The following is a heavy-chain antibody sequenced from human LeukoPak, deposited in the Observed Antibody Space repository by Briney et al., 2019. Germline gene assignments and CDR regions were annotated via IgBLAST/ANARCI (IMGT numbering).Heavy chain of an antibody. CDR2: INHSGST. D-gene: IGHD6-6*01. CDR1: GGSFSGYY. J-gene: IGHJ6*02. Sequence: SETLSLTCAVYGGSFSGYYWSWIRQPPGKGLECIGEINHSGSTNYNPSLKSQVTISVDTSKNQFSLKLSSVTAADTAVYYCARGSSTFYYYYGMDVWGQGTTVTVSS. CDR3: ARGSSTFYYYYGMDV. V-gene: IGHV4-34*01.